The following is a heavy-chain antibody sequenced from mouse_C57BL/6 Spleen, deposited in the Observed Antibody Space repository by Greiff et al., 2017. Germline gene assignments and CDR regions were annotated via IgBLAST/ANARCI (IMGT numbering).Heavy chain of an antibody. V-gene: IGHV1-55*01. CDR1: GYTFTSYW. J-gene: IGHJ2*01. Sequence: VQLQQPGAELVKPGASVKMSCKASGYTFTSYWITWVKQRPGQGLEWIGDIYPGSGRTNYNEKFKSKATLTVDTSSNTAYMQLSSLTSEDSAVYYCARYGGISHENDFEDWGQGTTLTVAS. CDR3: ARYGGISHENDFED. CDR2: IYPGSGRT. D-gene: IGHD1-1*01.